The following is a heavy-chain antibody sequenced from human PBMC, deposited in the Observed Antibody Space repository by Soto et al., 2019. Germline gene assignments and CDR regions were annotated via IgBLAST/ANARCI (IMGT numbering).Heavy chain of an antibody. V-gene: IGHV1-8*01. Sequence: ASVKVSCKASGYTFTSYDINWVRQATGQGLEWMGWMNPNSGNTGYAQKFQGRVTMTRNTSISTAYMELSSLRSEDTAVYYCARGGSALWTTTYYYYGMDVWGQGTTVTSP. CDR2: MNPNSGNT. D-gene: IGHD1-1*01. J-gene: IGHJ6*02. CDR3: ARGGSALWTTTYYYYGMDV. CDR1: GYTFTSYD.